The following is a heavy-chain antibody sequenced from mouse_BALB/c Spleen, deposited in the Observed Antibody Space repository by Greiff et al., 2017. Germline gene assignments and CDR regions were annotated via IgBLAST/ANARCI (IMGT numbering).Heavy chain of an antibody. CDR3: ARTDYGSRYYYAMDY. D-gene: IGHD1-1*01. CDR2: IWSGGST. V-gene: IGHV2-2*02. Sequence: VQLVESGPGLVQPSQSLSITCTVSGFSLTSYGVHWVRQSPGKGLEWLGVIWSGGSTDYNAAFISRLSISKDNSKSQVFFKMNSLQANDTAIYYCARTDYGSRYYYAMDYWGQGTSVTVSS. J-gene: IGHJ4*01. CDR1: GFSLTSYG.